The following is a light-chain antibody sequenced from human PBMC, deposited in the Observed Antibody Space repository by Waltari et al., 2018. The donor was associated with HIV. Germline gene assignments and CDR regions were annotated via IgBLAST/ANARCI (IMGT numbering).Light chain of an antibody. CDR1: ALPKQY. CDR3: QSADSSGTWV. Sequence: SYELTQPPSVSVSPGQTARITCSGDALPKQYAYWYQQRAGQAPVLVMSKDSERPSGIPERFSGSSSGTTVTLTISGVQAEDEADYYCQSADSSGTWVFGGGTKLTVL. CDR2: KDS. J-gene: IGLJ2*01. V-gene: IGLV3-25*03.